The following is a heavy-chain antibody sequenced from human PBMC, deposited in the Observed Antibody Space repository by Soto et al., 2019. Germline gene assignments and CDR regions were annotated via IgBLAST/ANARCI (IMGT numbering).Heavy chain of an antibody. CDR3: ARGQGAVHSYYGPDV. Sequence: SETLSLTCTVSGGSISSFYWSWIRQPPGKGLEWIGYIYYSGSTNYNPSLKSRVTISVDTSKNQFSLKLNSVTAADTAVYYCARGQGAVHSYYGPDVWGQGTTVTVSS. CDR1: GGSISSFY. J-gene: IGHJ6*02. CDR2: IYYSGST. V-gene: IGHV4-59*01. D-gene: IGHD3-16*01.